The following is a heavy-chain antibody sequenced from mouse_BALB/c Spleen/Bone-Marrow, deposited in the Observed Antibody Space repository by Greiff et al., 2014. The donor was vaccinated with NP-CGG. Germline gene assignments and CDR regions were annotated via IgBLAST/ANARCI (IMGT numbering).Heavy chain of an antibody. CDR3: ARWLLPYGLDY. Sequence: EVQRVESGAELVKPGASVKLSCTASGFNIKDTYMHWVKQRPEQGLEWIGRIDPANGNTKYDPKFQGKATMTADTSSNTAYLQLSSLTSEDTAVYYCARWLLPYGLDYWGQGTSVTVSS. J-gene: IGHJ4*01. CDR1: GFNIKDTY. CDR2: IDPANGNT. V-gene: IGHV14-3*02. D-gene: IGHD2-3*01.